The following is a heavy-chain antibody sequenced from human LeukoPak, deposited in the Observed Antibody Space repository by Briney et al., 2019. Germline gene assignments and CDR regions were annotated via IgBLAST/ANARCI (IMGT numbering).Heavy chain of an antibody. D-gene: IGHD2-15*01. J-gene: IGHJ3*02. CDR3: ARDSRLYCSGGSCYSDAFDI. Sequence: SETLSLTCTVSGGSISSSSYYWGWIRQPPGKGLEWIGSIYYIGSTYYNPSLKSRVTISVDTSKNQFSLKLSSVTAADTAVYYCARDSRLYCSGGSCYSDAFDIWGQGTMVTVSS. V-gene: IGHV4-39*07. CDR2: IYYIGST. CDR1: GGSISSSSYY.